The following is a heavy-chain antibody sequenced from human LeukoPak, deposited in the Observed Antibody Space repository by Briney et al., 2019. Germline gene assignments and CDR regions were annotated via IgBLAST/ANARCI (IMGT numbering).Heavy chain of an antibody. D-gene: IGHD6-19*01. J-gene: IGHJ4*02. CDR3: ARGITVVGYYFDQ. Sequence: SQTLSLTCAISGDSVSSNSCAWNWIRQSPSIDLEWLGRTYYRSKWYNDYAVSVKSRITINPDTSKNQFSLQLNSVTPEDTAVYYCARGITVVGYYFDQWGQGTLVTVSS. CDR2: TYYRSKWYN. V-gene: IGHV6-1*01. CDR1: GDSVSSNSCA.